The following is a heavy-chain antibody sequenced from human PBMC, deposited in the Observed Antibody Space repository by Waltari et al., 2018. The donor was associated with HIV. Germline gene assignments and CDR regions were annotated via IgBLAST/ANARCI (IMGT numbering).Heavy chain of an antibody. CDR3: ARPHEASGYDVDY. V-gene: IGHV1-69*01. Sequence: VQLVQSGAEVKKPGSSVKVSCKASGVRFSSYAISWVRQAPGQGLEWRGGIIPILGAATYAQKFQGRVTITADESTTTAYMELSSLRSEDTAVYFCARPHEASGYDVDYWGQGTLVTVSS. CDR1: GVRFSSYA. D-gene: IGHD3-22*01. J-gene: IGHJ4*02. CDR2: IIPILGAA.